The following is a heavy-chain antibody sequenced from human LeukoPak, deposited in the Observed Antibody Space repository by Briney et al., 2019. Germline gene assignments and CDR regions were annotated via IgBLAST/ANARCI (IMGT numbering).Heavy chain of an antibody. CDR1: GFTFSSYA. Sequence: PGGSLRLSCAASGFTFSSYAMSWVRQAPGKGLEWVSGISWNSGSIGYADSVKGRFTISRDNAKNSLYLQMNSLRVEDAALYYCAKDREPYGDYVVTSDYWGQGTLVTVSS. CDR2: ISWNSGSI. J-gene: IGHJ4*02. V-gene: IGHV3-9*01. CDR3: AKDREPYGDYVVTSDY. D-gene: IGHD4-17*01.